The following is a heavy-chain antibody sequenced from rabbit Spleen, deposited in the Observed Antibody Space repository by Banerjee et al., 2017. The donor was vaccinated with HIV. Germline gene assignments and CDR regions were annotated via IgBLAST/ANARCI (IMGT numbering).Heavy chain of an antibody. CDR1: GFSFSDRDV. Sequence: QEQLVESGGGLVKPEGSLTLACKASGFSFSDRDVMCWVRQAPGKGLQWIACINTYTGKPVSAPWPKGRFTTSKPSPTTLTLQMTSLTAAAPATYFCARVTGSSFPSYGMDLWGP. J-gene: IGHJ6*01. V-gene: IGHV1S45*01. CDR2: INTYTGKP. CDR3: ARVTGSSFPSYGMDL. D-gene: IGHD8-1*01.